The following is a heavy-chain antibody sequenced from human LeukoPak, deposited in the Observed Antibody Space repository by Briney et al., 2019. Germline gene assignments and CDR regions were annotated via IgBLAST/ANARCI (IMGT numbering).Heavy chain of an antibody. D-gene: IGHD6-19*01. CDR1: GFTFDDYA. V-gene: IGHV3-9*01. Sequence: GGSLRLSCAASGFTFDDYAMHWVRQAPGKGLEGVSGISWNSGSIGYADSVKGRFTISRDNAKNSLYLHMNRLRSEDTALYYCAKDSSGWWVSDYYYYGMDVWGQGTTVTVSS. CDR3: AKDSSGWWVSDYYYYGMDV. J-gene: IGHJ6*02. CDR2: ISWNSGSI.